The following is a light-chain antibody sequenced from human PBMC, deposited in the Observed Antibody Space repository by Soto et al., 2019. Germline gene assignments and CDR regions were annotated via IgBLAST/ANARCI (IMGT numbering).Light chain of an antibody. CDR1: SGDVGTYNL. Sequence: QSALTQPASVSGSPGQAITVSCTGSSGDVGTYNLVSWYQQHPGKAPKLLIYGGNKRPSGVSDRFSGSQSGDTASLTISGVQTEDEADDYCCSYENYNTIVVFGGGTQLTVL. CDR3: CSYENYNTIVV. CDR2: GGN. J-gene: IGLJ3*02. V-gene: IGLV2-23*03.